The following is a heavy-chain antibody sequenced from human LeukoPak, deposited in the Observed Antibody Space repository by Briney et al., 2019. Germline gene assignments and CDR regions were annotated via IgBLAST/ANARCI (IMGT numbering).Heavy chain of an antibody. D-gene: IGHD3-10*01. Sequence: GGSLRLSCAASGFTFSDYYMSWIRQAPGKGLEWVSYISSRGSTIYYADSVKGRFTISRDNAKNSVYLQMNSLRAEDTAVYYCARASIGQGKSLWSGELAPFFDHWGQGTLVTVSS. CDR1: GFTFSDYY. CDR2: ISSRGSTI. CDR3: ARASIGQGKSLWSGELAPFFDH. V-gene: IGHV3-11*01. J-gene: IGHJ4*02.